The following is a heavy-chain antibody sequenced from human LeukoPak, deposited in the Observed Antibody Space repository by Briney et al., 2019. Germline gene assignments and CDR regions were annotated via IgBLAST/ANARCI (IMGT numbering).Heavy chain of an antibody. D-gene: IGHD5-12*01. Sequence: GGSLRLSCAASAFTFSTHSMHWVRQAPGKGLEWVAFIGDDGSDNYYADSVKGRFTISRDNAKNSLYLQMNSLRAEDTAVYYCARWYSGYDPKALDYWGQGTLVTVSS. CDR2: IGDDGSDN. J-gene: IGHJ4*02. CDR3: ARWYSGYDPKALDY. V-gene: IGHV3-33*01. CDR1: AFTFSTHS.